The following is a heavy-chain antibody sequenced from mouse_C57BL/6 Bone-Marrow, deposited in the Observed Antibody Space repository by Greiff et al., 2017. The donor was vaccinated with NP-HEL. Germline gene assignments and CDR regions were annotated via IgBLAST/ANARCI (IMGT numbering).Heavy chain of an antibody. Sequence: QVHVKQSGTVLARPGASVKMSCKTSGYTFTSYWMHWVKQRPGQGLEWIGMIHPNSGSTNYNEKFKSKATLTVDKSSSTAYMQLSSLTSEDSAVYYCARDRITTVEGFDYWGQGTTLTVSS. D-gene: IGHD1-1*01. CDR3: ARDRITTVEGFDY. V-gene: IGHV1-64*01. CDR2: IHPNSGST. CDR1: GYTFTSYW. J-gene: IGHJ2*01.